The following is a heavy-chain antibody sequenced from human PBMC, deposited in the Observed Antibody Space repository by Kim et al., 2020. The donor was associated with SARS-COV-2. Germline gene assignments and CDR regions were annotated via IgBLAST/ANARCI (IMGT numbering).Heavy chain of an antibody. CDR1: GFTFSSYG. CDR2: IWSDGSNK. D-gene: IGHD2-21*02. V-gene: IGHV3-30*02. CDR3: AKDFGAWAFDY. Sequence: GGSLRLSCATSGFTFSSYGMHWVRQAPGKGLAWVAVIWSDGSNKYYADSVKGRFTISRDNSKNTLFLQMDSLRAEDTGVYYCAKDFGAWAFDYWGQGTLV. J-gene: IGHJ4*02.